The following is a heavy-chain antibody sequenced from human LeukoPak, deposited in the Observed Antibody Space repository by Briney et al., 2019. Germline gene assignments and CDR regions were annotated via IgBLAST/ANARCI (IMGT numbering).Heavy chain of an antibody. CDR1: GFSFSTYG. D-gene: IGHD3-3*01. V-gene: IGHV3-30*02. CDR3: ARVTIFGVAHFDY. CDR2: ILYDGSNE. Sequence: PGGSLRLSCAASGFSFSTYGLHWVRHTPGKGLEWVAFILYDGSNEYYADSVKGRFTISRDNSKNTLYLQMNSLRAEDTAVYYCARVTIFGVAHFDYWGQGTLVTVSS. J-gene: IGHJ4*02.